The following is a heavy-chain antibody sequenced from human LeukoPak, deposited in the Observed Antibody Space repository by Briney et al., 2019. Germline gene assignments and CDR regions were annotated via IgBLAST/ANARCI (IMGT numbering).Heavy chain of an antibody. CDR3: ARESPHTYYDFWSGYYTGAFDI. J-gene: IGHJ3*02. Sequence: SGGSLRLSCAASGFTVSSNYMSWVRQAPGKGLEWVSVIYSGGSTYYADSVKGRFTISRDNSKNTLYLQMNSLRAEDTAVYYCARESPHTYYDFWSGYYTGAFDIWGQGTMVTVSS. CDR1: GFTVSSNY. CDR2: IYSGGST. D-gene: IGHD3-3*01. V-gene: IGHV3-53*01.